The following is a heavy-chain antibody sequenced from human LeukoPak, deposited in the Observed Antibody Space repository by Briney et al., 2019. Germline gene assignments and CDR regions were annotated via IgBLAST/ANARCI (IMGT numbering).Heavy chain of an antibody. CDR1: GYKFTDLS. Sequence: GASVKVSCKVSGYKFTDLSIHWVRQAPGKGLEWMGGFDPEDGETIYAQKFQGRVTMTEDTSTDTAYMELSSLRSEDTAVYYCATENIVGATGAFDIWGQGTMVTVSS. V-gene: IGHV1-24*01. CDR3: ATENIVGATGAFDI. CDR2: FDPEDGET. J-gene: IGHJ3*02. D-gene: IGHD1-26*01.